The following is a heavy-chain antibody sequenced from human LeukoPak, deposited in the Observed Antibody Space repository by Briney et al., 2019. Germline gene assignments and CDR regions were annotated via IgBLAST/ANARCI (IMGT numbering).Heavy chain of an antibody. CDR1: RFTVSNNY. Sequence: AGESLRLSCAASRFTVSNNYIAWVRQAPGKGLEWVSVIYSGGSTYYADSVKGRFSLSRDNSKNTLYLQMNSLTDEDTAVYHCARGQFYYGSGTFYPMDSWGQGTLVTVSS. CDR3: ARGQFYYGSGTFYPMDS. D-gene: IGHD3-10*01. V-gene: IGHV3-66*01. J-gene: IGHJ4*02. CDR2: IYSGGST.